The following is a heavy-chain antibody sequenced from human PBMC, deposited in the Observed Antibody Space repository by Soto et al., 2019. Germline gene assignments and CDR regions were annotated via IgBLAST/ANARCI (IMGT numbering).Heavy chain of an antibody. Sequence: QVQLVQSGAEVKKPGASVKVSCKASGYTFTSYAMHWVRQAPGQRLEWMGWINAGNGNTKYSQKFQGRVTITRDTAASTAYTERSSLRSEDTAVYYGARGPGGPDGPGDYWGQGTLVTVPS. D-gene: IGHD2-15*01. CDR3: ARGPGGPDGPGDY. J-gene: IGHJ4*02. V-gene: IGHV1-3*01. CDR2: INAGNGNT. CDR1: GYTFTSYA.